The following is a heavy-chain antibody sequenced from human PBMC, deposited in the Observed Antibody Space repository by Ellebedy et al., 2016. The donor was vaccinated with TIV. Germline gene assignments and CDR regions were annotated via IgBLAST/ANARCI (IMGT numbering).Heavy chain of an antibody. CDR2: ISSNGDST. CDR1: GFTFSNYA. CDR3: ARGRGYDILTWVEYFDY. J-gene: IGHJ4*02. Sequence: GESLKISCAASGFTFSNYALHWVRQAPGKGLEYVSGISSNGDSTDYANAVKGRFPISRDNSKNTLYLQMGSLRTEDMAVYNGARGRGYDILTWVEYFDYWGQGTLVTVSS. V-gene: IGHV3-64*01. D-gene: IGHD3-9*01.